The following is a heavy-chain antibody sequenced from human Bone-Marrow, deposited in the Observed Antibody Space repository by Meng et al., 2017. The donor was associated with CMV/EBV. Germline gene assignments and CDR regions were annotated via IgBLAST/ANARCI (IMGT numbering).Heavy chain of an antibody. V-gene: IGHV4-4*02. CDR2: IYHSGST. CDR1: GGSISSSNW. CDR3: ARSQIVVVPAAITNWFDP. D-gene: IGHD2-2*02. J-gene: IGHJ5*02. Sequence: SETLSLTCAVSGGSISSSNWWSWVRQPPGKGLEWIGEIYHSGSTNYNPSLKSRVTISVDKSKNQFSLKLSSVTAADTAVYYCARSQIVVVPAAITNWFDPWGQATLVAVSS.